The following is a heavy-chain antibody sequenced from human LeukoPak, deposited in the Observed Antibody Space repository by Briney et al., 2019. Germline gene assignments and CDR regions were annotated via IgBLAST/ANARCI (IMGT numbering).Heavy chain of an antibody. CDR3: ARERTSSSSPAGSFQH. V-gene: IGHV3-33*01. Sequence: GGSLRLSCAASGFTFSSYAMHWVRQAPGKGLEWVAFIWYDGSNKYYTNSVKGRFTISRDNSKNTLYLLMNSLRAEDTAVYYCARERTSSSSPAGSFQHWGQGTLVTVSS. CDR2: IWYDGSNK. CDR1: GFTFSSYA. J-gene: IGHJ1*01. D-gene: IGHD6-13*01.